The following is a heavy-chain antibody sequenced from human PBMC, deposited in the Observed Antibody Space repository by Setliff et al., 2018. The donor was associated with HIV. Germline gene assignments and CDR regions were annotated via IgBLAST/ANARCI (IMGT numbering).Heavy chain of an antibody. J-gene: IGHJ3*02. CDR3: ATDSGAVPPRTLDI. CDR1: GGFLSNNG. CDR2: VTPALYLT. V-gene: IGHV1-69*10. Sequence: ASVKVSCKTSGGFLSNNGIAWVRQAPGQGLEWMGGVTPALYLTTHAEKFQSRVTFTTDDSTSSVYMELSSLRSDDTATYYCATDSGAVPPRTLDIWGQGTVVTVSS. D-gene: IGHD3-16*01.